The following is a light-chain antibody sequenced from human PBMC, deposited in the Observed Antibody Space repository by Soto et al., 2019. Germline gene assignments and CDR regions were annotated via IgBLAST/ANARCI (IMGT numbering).Light chain of an antibody. Sequence: ASISCKASQSLLLSSGNNYLDWYLQKPGQSPQLLIYLGSTRASGVPDRFSGSGSGTDFTLTISRLEPEDFAVYYCQQYGSSPPLTFGGGTKVDIK. CDR2: LGS. J-gene: IGKJ4*01. CDR3: QQYGSSPPLT. CDR1: QSLLLSSGNNY. V-gene: IGKV2-28*01.